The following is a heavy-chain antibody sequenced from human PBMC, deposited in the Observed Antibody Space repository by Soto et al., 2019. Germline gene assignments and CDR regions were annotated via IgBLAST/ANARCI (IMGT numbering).Heavy chain of an antibody. V-gene: IGHV1-69*01. J-gene: IGHJ6*02. CDR2: IIPIPGTA. CDR1: GGTFSSYA. CDR3: ARSQGSSTSLEIYYYYYYGMDV. Sequence: QVQLVQSGAEVKKPGSSVKVSCKASGGTFSSYAISWVRQAPGQGLEWMGGIIPIPGTANYAQKFQGRVTIPADESTSTAYMELSSLRSEDTAVYHCARSQGSSTSLEIYYYYYYGMDVWGQGTTVTVSS. D-gene: IGHD2-2*01.